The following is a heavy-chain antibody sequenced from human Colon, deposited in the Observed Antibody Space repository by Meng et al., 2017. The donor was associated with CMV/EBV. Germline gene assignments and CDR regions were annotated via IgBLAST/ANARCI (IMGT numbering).Heavy chain of an antibody. CDR1: GFSFTTYW. V-gene: IGHV5-51*01. D-gene: IGHD3-10*01. J-gene: IGHJ6*02. CDR3: ARSGGNYYGMDV. CDR2: IYPADSDT. Sequence: GGSLRLSCKGSGFSFTTYWIGWVRQRPGKGLEWMGIIYPADSDTRYSPSLEGQVTISADKSINTAYVQWRSLNASDSAMYYCARSGGNYYGMDVWGQGTTVTVSS.